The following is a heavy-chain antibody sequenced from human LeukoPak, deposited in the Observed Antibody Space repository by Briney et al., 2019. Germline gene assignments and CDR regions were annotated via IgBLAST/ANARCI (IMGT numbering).Heavy chain of an antibody. CDR2: ISSSSSYI. V-gene: IGHV3-21*01. Sequence: GGSLRLSCAASGFTFSSYSVNWVRQAPGKGLEWVSSISSSSSYIYYADSVKGRFTISRDNAKNSLYLQMNSLGAEDTAVYYCARDHYDFWSGSLGYWGQGTLVTVSS. D-gene: IGHD3-3*01. J-gene: IGHJ4*02. CDR3: ARDHYDFWSGSLGY. CDR1: GFTFSSYS.